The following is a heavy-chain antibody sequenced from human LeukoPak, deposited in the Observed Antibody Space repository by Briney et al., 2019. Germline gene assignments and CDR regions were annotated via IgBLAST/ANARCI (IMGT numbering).Heavy chain of an antibody. Sequence: GGSLRLSCVASGFTFSASYMTWVRQPPGKGLEWLSYISENSGDTNYADSVKGRFTISRDNAKNSLYLQMNSLRAEDTAVYYCAREYYDILTGYYLTYYYYYMDVWGKGTTVTISS. CDR1: GFTFSASY. CDR3: AREYYDILTGYYLTYYYYYMDV. CDR2: ISENSGDT. J-gene: IGHJ6*03. V-gene: IGHV3-11*06. D-gene: IGHD3-9*01.